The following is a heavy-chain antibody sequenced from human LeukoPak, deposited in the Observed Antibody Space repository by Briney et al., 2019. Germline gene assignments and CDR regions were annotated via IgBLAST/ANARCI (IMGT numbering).Heavy chain of an antibody. V-gene: IGHV1-2*04. CDR2: INPNSGGT. D-gene: IGHD2-2*01. CDR1: GYTFTGYY. J-gene: IGHJ5*02. Sequence: ASVKVSCKASGYTFTGYYMHWARQAPGQGLEWMGWINPNSGGTNYSQKFQGWVTMTRDTSISTAYMELSRLRSDDTAVYYCARGIGYCSSTSCASWLDPWGQGTLVTVSS. CDR3: ARGIGYCSSTSCASWLDP.